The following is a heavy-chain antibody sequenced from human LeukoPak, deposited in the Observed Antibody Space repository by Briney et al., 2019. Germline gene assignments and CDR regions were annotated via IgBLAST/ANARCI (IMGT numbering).Heavy chain of an antibody. CDR3: ARGRVVTAHDAFDI. Sequence: GGSLRLSCAASGFPFSDYYMSWIRQAPGKGLEWVSYISSSSTYTNYADSVKGRFTISRDNSQNSLYLQMNSLRAEDTAVYYCARGRVVTAHDAFDIWGQGTMVTVSS. J-gene: IGHJ3*02. CDR1: GFPFSDYY. CDR2: ISSSSTYT. D-gene: IGHD2-21*02. V-gene: IGHV3-11*06.